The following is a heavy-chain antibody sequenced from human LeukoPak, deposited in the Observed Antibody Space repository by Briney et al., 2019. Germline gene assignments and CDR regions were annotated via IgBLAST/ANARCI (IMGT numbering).Heavy chain of an antibody. D-gene: IGHD6-13*01. CDR3: ARVLSPPLPWYSSSWYGTVADAGGWFDP. J-gene: IGHJ5*02. Sequence: SVKVSCKASGGTFSSYAISWVRQAPGQGLEWMGGIIPIFDSTNYAQRFQGRVTITADESTSTAYMELSSLRSEDTAVYYCARVLSPPLPWYSSSWYGTVADAGGWFDPWGQGTLVTVSS. CDR2: IIPIFDST. V-gene: IGHV1-69*13. CDR1: GGTFSSYA.